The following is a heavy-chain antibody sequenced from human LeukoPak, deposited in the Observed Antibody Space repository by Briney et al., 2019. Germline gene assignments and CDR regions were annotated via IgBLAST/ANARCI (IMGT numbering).Heavy chain of an antibody. J-gene: IGHJ4*02. Sequence: PGGSLRLSCAASGFTFSSYAMSWVRQAPGKGLEWVSPIMGGGGSTYYADSVKGRFTISRDNSKNTLYLQMNSLRAEDTAVYYCAKVGGLHYYDSSGYYHYFDYWGQGTLVTVSS. CDR3: AKVGGLHYYDSSGYYHYFDY. V-gene: IGHV3-23*01. CDR1: GFTFSSYA. D-gene: IGHD3-22*01. CDR2: IMGGGGST.